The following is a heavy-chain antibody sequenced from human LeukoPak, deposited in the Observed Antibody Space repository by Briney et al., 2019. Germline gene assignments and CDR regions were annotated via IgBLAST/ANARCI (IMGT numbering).Heavy chain of an antibody. CDR3: GRAMDV. V-gene: IGHV3-7*04. CDR2: IKQDGSEK. J-gene: IGHJ6*02. CDR1: GFTFSTYW. Sequence: GGSLRLSCTASGFTFSTYWMHWVRQAPGKGLEWVATIKQDGSEKFYVDSVKGRFTISRDNAKNSLYLQMNSLRAEDTAVYYCGRAMDVWGQGTTVTVSS.